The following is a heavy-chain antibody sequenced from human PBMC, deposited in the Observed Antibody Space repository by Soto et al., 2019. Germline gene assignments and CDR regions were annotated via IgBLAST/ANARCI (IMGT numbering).Heavy chain of an antibody. D-gene: IGHD2-21*02. J-gene: IGHJ6*02. CDR3: ARGAGVVTAILYYYYGMDV. Sequence: QVQLVQSGAEVKKPGSSVKVSCKASGGTFSSYAISWVRQAPGQGLEWMGGIIPIFGTANYAQKFQGRVKITADESTSTAYMELSSLRSEDTAVYYCARGAGVVTAILYYYYGMDVWGQGTTVTVSS. CDR2: IIPIFGTA. V-gene: IGHV1-69*01. CDR1: GGTFSSYA.